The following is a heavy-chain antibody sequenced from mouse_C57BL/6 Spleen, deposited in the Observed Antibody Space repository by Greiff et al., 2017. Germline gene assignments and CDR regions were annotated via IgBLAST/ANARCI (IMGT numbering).Heavy chain of an antibody. D-gene: IGHD1-1*01. CDR2: IRSKSSNYAT. CDR1: GFTFNTYA. Sequence: EVKLQESGGGLVQPKGSLKLSCAASGFTFNTYAMHWVRQAPGQGLEWVARIRSKSSNYATYYADSVKDRFTISRDDSQSMLYLQMNNLKTEDTAMYFCVREDCYGSSYDWYFDVWGTGTTVTVSS. J-gene: IGHJ1*03. CDR3: VREDCYGSSYDWYFDV. V-gene: IGHV10-3*01.